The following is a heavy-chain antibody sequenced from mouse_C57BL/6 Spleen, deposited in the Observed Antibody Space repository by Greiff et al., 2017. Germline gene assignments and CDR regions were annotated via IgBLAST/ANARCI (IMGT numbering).Heavy chain of an antibody. Sequence: QVQLKESGAELMKPGASVKLSCKATGYTFTGYWIAWVQQRPGHGLEWIGEILPGSGSTNYNEKFKGKATFAADTSSNTAYMQLSSLTTEDSAIYYCAREGGSSGHYYAMDYWGQGTSVTVSS. CDR1: GYTFTGYW. J-gene: IGHJ4*01. V-gene: IGHV1-9*01. D-gene: IGHD3-2*02. CDR2: ILPGSGST. CDR3: AREGGSSGHYYAMDY.